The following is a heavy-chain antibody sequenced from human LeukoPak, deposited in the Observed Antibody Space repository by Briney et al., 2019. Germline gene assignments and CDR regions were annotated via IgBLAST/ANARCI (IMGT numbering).Heavy chain of an antibody. V-gene: IGHV3-23*01. D-gene: IGHD3-10*01. CDR3: AKDRAGILWFGEPYDAFDI. CDR1: GFPFSNYA. J-gene: IGHJ3*02. CDR2: ISGDGGST. Sequence: GGSLRLSCAASGFPFSNYAMSWVRQAPGKGLECVSVISGDGGSTYYADSEKARFTISRDNSKNTLFLQMNSLRAEDTAVYYCAKDRAGILWFGEPYDAFDIWGQGTMVTVSS.